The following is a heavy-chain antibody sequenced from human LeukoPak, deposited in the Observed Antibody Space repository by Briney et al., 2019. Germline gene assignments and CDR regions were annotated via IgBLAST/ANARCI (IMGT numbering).Heavy chain of an antibody. CDR2: IAHGGGT. J-gene: IGHJ4*02. Sequence: GSLRLSCAASGFTFSIYSMNWVRQAPGKGLEWIGEIAHGGGTNYHPSLQSRVSISIDTSKKQFSLRLRSVTAADTAIYFCVRVPEGDSRPCDSWGQGTLVTVSS. D-gene: IGHD2-21*01. V-gene: IGHV4-34*08. CDR3: VRVPEGDSRPCDS. CDR1: GFTFSIYS.